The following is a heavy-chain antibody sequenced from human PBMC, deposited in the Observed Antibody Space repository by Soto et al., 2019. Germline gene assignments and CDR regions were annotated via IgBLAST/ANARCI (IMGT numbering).Heavy chain of an antibody. CDR3: ARGLEYSSSSTYYFDY. CDR2: IYYTGST. V-gene: IGHV4-59*01. Sequence: SETLSLTCAVSGGSISSYHWTWIRQPPGKGLEWIGYIYYTGSTNYNPSLKSRVTISIDTSKNQFSLKLSSVTAADTAVYYCARGLEYSSSSTYYFDYWGQGTLVTVS. J-gene: IGHJ4*02. CDR1: GGSISSYH. D-gene: IGHD6-6*01.